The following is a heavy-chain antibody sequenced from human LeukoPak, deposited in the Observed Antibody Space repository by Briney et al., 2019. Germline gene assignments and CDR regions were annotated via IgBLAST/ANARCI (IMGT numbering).Heavy chain of an antibody. J-gene: IGHJ4*02. CDR2: INPSGGST. Sequence: ASVKVSCKSSGYTFTSYYMHWVRQAPGQGLEWMGIINPSGGSTSYAQKFQGRVTMTRDTSISTAYMELSRLRSDDTAVYYCARDTYGSVLYLGYFHLWGKGHLVPVSS. V-gene: IGHV1-46*01. D-gene: IGHD3-10*01. CDR1: GYTFTSYY. CDR3: ARDTYGSVLYLGYFHL.